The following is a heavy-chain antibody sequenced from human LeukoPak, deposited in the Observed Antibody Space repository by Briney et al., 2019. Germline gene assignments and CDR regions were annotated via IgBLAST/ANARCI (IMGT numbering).Heavy chain of an antibody. J-gene: IGHJ3*02. CDR1: GFTFRSYW. CDR2: INSDGSST. CDR3: ARDVQQWLANDAFDI. Sequence: GGCLRLSCAVSGFTFRSYWMHWVRQARGRGLVWVSRINSDGSSTSYADCVKGRFPISRDNAKNTLYLQLNSLRAEDTAVYYCARDVQQWLANDAFDIWRQGTMVTVPS. V-gene: IGHV3-74*01. D-gene: IGHD6-19*01.